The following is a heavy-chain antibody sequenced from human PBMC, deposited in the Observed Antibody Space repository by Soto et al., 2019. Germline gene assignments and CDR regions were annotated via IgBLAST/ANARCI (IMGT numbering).Heavy chain of an antibody. CDR3: ARQEVPQWFTKGYYGMDV. V-gene: IGHV4-34*01. CDR2: INHSGST. CDR1: GGSFSGYY. D-gene: IGHD2-8*01. Sequence: QVQLQQWGAGLLKPSETLSLTCAGFGGSFSGYYWTWIRQPPGKGLEWIGEINHSGSTNFNSSLKSRVTLSVDRSKTQFSLKLGSVTAADTAVYYCARQEVPQWFTKGYYGMDVWGQGTTVTVPS. J-gene: IGHJ6*02.